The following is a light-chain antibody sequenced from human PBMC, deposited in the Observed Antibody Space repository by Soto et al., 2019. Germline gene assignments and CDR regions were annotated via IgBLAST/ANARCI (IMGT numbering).Light chain of an antibody. CDR3: QKYKRAPFT. CDR2: AAS. CDR1: QGISNY. J-gene: IGKJ3*01. Sequence: DIQMTQSPSSLSASVGDRVTITCRASQGISNYLAWYQQKPGKVPKLLIYAASTLQSGVPSRFSGSGSGTHSTLTISSLQPQDAATCYCQKYKRAPFTFSPGTKLDIK. V-gene: IGKV1-27*01.